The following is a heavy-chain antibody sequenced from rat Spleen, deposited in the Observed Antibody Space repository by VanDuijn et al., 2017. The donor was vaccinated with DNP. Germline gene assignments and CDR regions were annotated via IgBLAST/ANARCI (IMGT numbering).Heavy chain of an antibody. D-gene: IGHD1-4*01. Sequence: EVQLVESGGGLVQPGRSLKLSCAASGFTFSDYNMAWVRQAPKKGLEWVATIIYDGIRTYYRDSVKGRFTISRDNAKSTLYLQMDSLRSEDTATYYCATQGGITPGGFDYWGQGVMVTVSS. CDR2: IIYDGIRT. J-gene: IGHJ2*01. CDR3: ATQGGITPGGFDY. V-gene: IGHV5S10*01. CDR1: GFTFSDYN.